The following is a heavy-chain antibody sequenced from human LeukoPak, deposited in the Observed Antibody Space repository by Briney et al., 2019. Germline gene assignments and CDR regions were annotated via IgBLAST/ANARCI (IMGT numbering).Heavy chain of an antibody. CDR3: VKDLGVTTAAIGY. CDR2: IRYDGSYK. J-gene: IGHJ4*02. CDR1: GFTFSRNG. D-gene: IGHD2-2*01. Sequence: GGSLRLSCAASGFTFSRNGMHWVRQAPGKGLEWVAFIRYDGSYKHYADSVEGRFTISRDNAKNSLYLQMNSLRVEDTALYYCVKDLGVTTAAIGYWGQGALVTVSS. V-gene: IGHV3-30*02.